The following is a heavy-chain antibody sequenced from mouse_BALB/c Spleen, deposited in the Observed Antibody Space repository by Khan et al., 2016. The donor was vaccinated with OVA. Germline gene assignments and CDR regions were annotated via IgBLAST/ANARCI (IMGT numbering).Heavy chain of an antibody. CDR2: INPSTGYT. D-gene: IGHD1-1*01. CDR1: GYSFINYW. CDR3: TRNGLRGDFYY. Sequence: VELVESGAELAKPGASVKMSCKASGYSFINYWILWIKQRPGQGLEWIGYINPSTGYTAYNQNFKDKATLTADKSSSTAYMQLSSLTSEDSTVYYCTRNGLRGDFYYWGQGTPVTVSA. J-gene: IGHJ3*01. V-gene: IGHV1-7*01.